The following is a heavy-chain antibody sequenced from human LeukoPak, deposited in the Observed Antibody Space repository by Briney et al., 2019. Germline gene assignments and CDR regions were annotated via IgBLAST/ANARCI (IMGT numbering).Heavy chain of an antibody. V-gene: IGHV1-18*01. Sequence: ASVKVSCKASGYTFSSSGISWVRQAPGQGLEWMGWISPYNDNTNYAQNLQGRVTMTTDTSTGTAYIELRSLRSDDTAVYYCAKMSGVLNALDIWGQGTMVTVSS. CDR1: GYTFSSSG. D-gene: IGHD3-10*01. CDR2: ISPYNDNT. J-gene: IGHJ3*02. CDR3: AKMSGVLNALDI.